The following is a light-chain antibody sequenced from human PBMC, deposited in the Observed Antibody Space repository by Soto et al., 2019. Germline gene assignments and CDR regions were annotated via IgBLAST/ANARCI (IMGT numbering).Light chain of an antibody. CDR2: AAS. CDR1: QGIRND. Sequence: IQMTQSPSSLSASVGDRVTITCRASQGIRNDLGWYQQKPGKAPKRLIYAASSLQSGVPSRFSGGGSGTHFTLTISGLQPDDFANYYCLQYYNFSWTFGQGTKVDIK. J-gene: IGKJ1*01. CDR3: LQYYNFSWT. V-gene: IGKV1-6*01.